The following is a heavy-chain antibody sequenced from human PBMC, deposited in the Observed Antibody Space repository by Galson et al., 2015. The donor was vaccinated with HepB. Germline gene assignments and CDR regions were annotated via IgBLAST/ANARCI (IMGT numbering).Heavy chain of an antibody. D-gene: IGHD6-13*01. J-gene: IGHJ4*02. CDR3: ARHRSVRSSRWEAFDY. CDR1: GITFSSYA. CDR2: ISYDGSNK. V-gene: IGHV3-30*04. Sequence: SLRLSCAASGITFSSYAIHWVRQAPGKGPGWVAVISYDGSNKYYADSVKGRFTISRDNSKNTLYLQMNSLRAEDTAVYYCARHRSVRSSRWEAFDYWGQGTLVTVSS.